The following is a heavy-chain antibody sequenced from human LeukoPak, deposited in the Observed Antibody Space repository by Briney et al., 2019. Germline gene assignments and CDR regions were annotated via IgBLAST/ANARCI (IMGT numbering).Heavy chain of an antibody. CDR3: ARAPAGTGWFDP. D-gene: IGHD6-19*01. CDR2: INHSGST. V-gene: IGHV4-34*01. CDR1: GGSFSGYY. J-gene: IGHJ5*02. Sequence: SETLSLTCAVYGGSFSGYYWSWIRQPPGKGLEWIGEINHSGSTNYNPSLKSLVTISVDTSKNQFSLKLSSVTAADTAVYYCARAPAGTGWFDPWGQGTLVTVSS.